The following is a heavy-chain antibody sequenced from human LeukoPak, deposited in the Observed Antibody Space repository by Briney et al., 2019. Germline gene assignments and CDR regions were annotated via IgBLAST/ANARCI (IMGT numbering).Heavy chain of an antibody. D-gene: IGHD6-6*01. J-gene: IGHJ4*02. Sequence: GGSLRLSCATSGFIFSSYWMHWVRQAPGKGLVWVSYINTDGSVTNYADSVKGRFTISRDNAKNTLYLQMNSLRAEDTAVYYCATSSSSANYFYFDSWGQGTLVTVSS. CDR2: INTDGSVT. V-gene: IGHV3-74*01. CDR3: ATSSSSANYFYFDS. CDR1: GFIFSSYW.